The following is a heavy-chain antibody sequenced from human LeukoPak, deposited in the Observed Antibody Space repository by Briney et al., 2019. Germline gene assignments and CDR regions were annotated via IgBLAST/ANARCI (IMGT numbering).Heavy chain of an antibody. V-gene: IGHV1-2*06. CDR3: ARYLASSSWYNWFDP. Sequence: ASVKVSCKASGYTFTGYYMHWVRQAPGQGLERMGRINPNSGGTNYAQKFQGRVIMTRDTSISTAYMELSRLRSDDTAVYYCARYLASSSWYNWFDPWGQGTLVTVSS. CDR2: INPNSGGT. D-gene: IGHD6-13*01. J-gene: IGHJ5*02. CDR1: GYTFTGYY.